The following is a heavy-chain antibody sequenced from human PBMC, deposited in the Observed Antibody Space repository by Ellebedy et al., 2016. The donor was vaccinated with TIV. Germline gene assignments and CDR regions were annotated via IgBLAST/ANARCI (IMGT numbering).Heavy chain of an antibody. Sequence: SVKVSXKASGGTFSSYAISWVRQAPGQGLEWMGGIIPIFGTANYAQKFQGRVTITADESTSTAYMELSSLRSEDTAVYYCARATTAHYYGSGINDYWGQGTLVTVSS. CDR2: IIPIFGTA. D-gene: IGHD3-10*01. V-gene: IGHV1-69*13. J-gene: IGHJ4*02. CDR3: ARATTAHYYGSGINDY. CDR1: GGTFSSYA.